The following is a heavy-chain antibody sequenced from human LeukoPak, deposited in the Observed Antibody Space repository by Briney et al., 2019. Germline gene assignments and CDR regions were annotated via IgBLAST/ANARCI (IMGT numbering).Heavy chain of an antibody. CDR1: GGSISSSSYY. V-gene: IGHV4-39*07. Sequence: SETLSLTCTVSGGSISSSSYYWGWIRQPPGKGLEWIGIIYHSGSTYYNPSLKSRVTISVDTSKNQFSLKLSSVTAADTAVYYCARADNYSGYDSGDAFDIWGQGTMVTVSS. CDR2: IYHSGST. CDR3: ARADNYSGYDSGDAFDI. J-gene: IGHJ3*02. D-gene: IGHD5-12*01.